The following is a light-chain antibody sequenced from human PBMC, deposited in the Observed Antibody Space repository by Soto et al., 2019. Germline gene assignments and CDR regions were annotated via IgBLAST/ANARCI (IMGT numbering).Light chain of an antibody. V-gene: IGKV3-11*01. Sequence: EIVLTESPATLSLSPGERATLSCRASQSVSSYLAWYQQKPGQAPRLRIYDASNRATGIPARFSGSGPRTYFTLTISSLEPEDFAVYYCQQRNNWPLYTFGQGTKLEIK. CDR3: QQRNNWPLYT. J-gene: IGKJ2*01. CDR2: DAS. CDR1: QSVSSY.